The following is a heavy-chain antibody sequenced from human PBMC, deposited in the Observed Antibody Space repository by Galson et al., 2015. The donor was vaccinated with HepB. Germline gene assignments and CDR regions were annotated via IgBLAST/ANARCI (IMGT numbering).Heavy chain of an antibody. CDR2: ISSSSTYI. CDR3: ARDSEPSNHDY. V-gene: IGHV3-21*01. CDR1: GFTFSGYA. J-gene: IGHJ4*02. D-gene: IGHD1-26*01. Sequence: SLRLSCAASGFTFSGYAMNWVRQAPGKGLEWISAISSSSTYIYYADSVKGRFTISRDDAQNSLNLQMNSLRAEDTAMYYCARDSEPSNHDYWGQGTLVTVSS.